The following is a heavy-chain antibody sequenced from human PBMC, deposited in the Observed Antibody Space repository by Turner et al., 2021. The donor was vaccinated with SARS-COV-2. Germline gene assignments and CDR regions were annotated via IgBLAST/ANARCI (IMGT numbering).Heavy chain of an antibody. D-gene: IGHD1-26*01. CDR3: ARIVRASKTDH. CDR2: ISHSSSTL. J-gene: IGHJ4*02. Sequence: EVQLVESGGGLVQPGGSLRLSCAASGFPFSAYSMNWVRQAPGKGLEWVSYISHSSSTLYYADSVKGRFTISRDNDKNSLYLQMNSLRAEDTAVYYCARIVRASKTDHWGQGTLVTVSS. V-gene: IGHV3-48*01. CDR1: GFPFSAYS.